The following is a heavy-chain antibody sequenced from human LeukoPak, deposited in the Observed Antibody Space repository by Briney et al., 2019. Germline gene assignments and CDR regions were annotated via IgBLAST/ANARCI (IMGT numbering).Heavy chain of an antibody. Sequence: HXGXXXXWIGYIYYSGSTYYNPSLKSRVTISVDTSKNQFSLKLSSVTAADTAVYYCAASLWFREGYYMDVWGKGTTVTVSS. CDR3: AASLWFREGYYMDV. J-gene: IGHJ6*03. V-gene: IGHV4-31*02. D-gene: IGHD3-10*01. CDR2: IYYSGST.